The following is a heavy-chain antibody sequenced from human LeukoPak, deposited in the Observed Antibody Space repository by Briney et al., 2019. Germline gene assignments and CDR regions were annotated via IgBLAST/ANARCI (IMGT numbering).Heavy chain of an antibody. CDR1: GDSISSGAYS. Sequence: SQTLSLTCVVSGDSISSGAYSWSWIRQPPGKGLEWIGYIFHTGSTFYNPSLKSRPTISVDNSKNQFSLKLSSVTAADTAVYYCARYCSSTSCLSDAFDIWGQGTMVTVSS. J-gene: IGHJ3*02. CDR3: ARYCSSTSCLSDAFDI. V-gene: IGHV4-30-2*01. D-gene: IGHD2-2*01. CDR2: IFHTGST.